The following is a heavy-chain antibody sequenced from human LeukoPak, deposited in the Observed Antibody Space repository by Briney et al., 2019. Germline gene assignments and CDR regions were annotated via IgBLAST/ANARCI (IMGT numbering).Heavy chain of an antibody. CDR2: IYYSGST. CDR3: ATWAPWVGYGDAEYFQH. V-gene: IGHV4-59*08. J-gene: IGHJ1*01. CDR1: GGSISSYY. Sequence: SETLSLTCIVSGGSISSYYWSWIRQPSGKGLEWIGYIYYSGSTNYNPSLKSRVTISVDTSKNQFSLKLSSVTAADTAVYYCATWAPWVGYGDAEYFQHWGQGTLVTVSS. D-gene: IGHD4-17*01.